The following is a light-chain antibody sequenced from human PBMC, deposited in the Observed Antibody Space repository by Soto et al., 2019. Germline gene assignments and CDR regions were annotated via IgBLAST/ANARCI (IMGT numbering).Light chain of an antibody. CDR2: DAS. CDR1: QSVGSY. J-gene: IGKJ2*01. CDR3: QQRANWPPYT. Sequence: EIVLTQFPATLSLSPGERATLSCRASQSVGSYLGWYQQRPGQAPRLLIYDASNRATGIPARFSGSGSGPDFTLSISSLEPEDFAVYYCQQRANWPPYTFGQGTRLEI. V-gene: IGKV3-11*01.